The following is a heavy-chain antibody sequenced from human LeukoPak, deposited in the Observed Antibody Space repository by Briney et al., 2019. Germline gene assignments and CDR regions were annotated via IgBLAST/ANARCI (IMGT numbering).Heavy chain of an antibody. D-gene: IGHD2-2*01. J-gene: IGHJ4*02. V-gene: IGHV4-4*07. Sequence: SETLSLTCTVSGGSISSYYWSWIRQPAGKGLEWIGRIYTSGSTNYNPSLKSRVTMSVDASKNQFSLKLSSVTAADTAVYYCARCCSSTSCYGYFDYWGQGTLVTVSS. CDR2: IYTSGST. CDR1: GGSISSYY. CDR3: ARCCSSTSCYGYFDY.